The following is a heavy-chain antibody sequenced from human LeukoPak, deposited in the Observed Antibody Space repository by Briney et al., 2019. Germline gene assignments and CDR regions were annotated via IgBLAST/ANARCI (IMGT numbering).Heavy chain of an antibody. D-gene: IGHD5-12*01. V-gene: IGHV3-23*01. CDR1: GFTFSSYA. CDR3: AKASPIVATIADWFDP. J-gene: IGHJ5*02. CDR2: ISGSGGST. Sequence: GGSLRLSCAASGFTFSSYAMSWVRQAPGKGLEWVSAISGSGGSTYYADSVKGRFTISRDNSKNTLYLQMNSLRAEDTAVYCCAKASPIVATIADWFDPWGQGTLVTVSS.